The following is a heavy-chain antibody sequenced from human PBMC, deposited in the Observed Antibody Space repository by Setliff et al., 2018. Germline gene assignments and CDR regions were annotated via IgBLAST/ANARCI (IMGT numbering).Heavy chain of an antibody. CDR2: IIPIFGTA. V-gene: IGHV1-69*06. Sequence: SVKVSCKASGGTFSSYAISWVRQAPGQGLEWMGRIIPIFGTANYAQKFRGRVTITADKSTSTAYMELSSLRSEDTAVYYCAREGLIADTTYYYYYYMDVRGKGTKVTVSS. D-gene: IGHD2-21*01. CDR3: AREGLIADTTYYYYYYMDV. CDR1: GGTFSSYA. J-gene: IGHJ6*03.